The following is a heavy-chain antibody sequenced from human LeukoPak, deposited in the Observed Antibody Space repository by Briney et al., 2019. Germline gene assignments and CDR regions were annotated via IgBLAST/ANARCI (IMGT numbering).Heavy chain of an antibody. Sequence: GGSLRLSCAASGFTFSSYSMNWVRQAPGKGLEWVSYISSGSSTIYYADSVKGRFTISRDNAKNSLYLQMNSLRAEDTAVYYCARDLVRGSYFLSVTNYYYGMDVWGQGTTVTVSS. D-gene: IGHD1-26*01. J-gene: IGHJ6*02. CDR3: ARDLVRGSYFLSVTNYYYGMDV. CDR2: ISSGSSTI. CDR1: GFTFSSYS. V-gene: IGHV3-48*01.